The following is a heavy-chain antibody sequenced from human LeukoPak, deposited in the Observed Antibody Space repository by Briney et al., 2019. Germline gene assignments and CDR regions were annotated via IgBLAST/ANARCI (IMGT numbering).Heavy chain of an antibody. CDR2: FDPEGGET. CDR1: GYTLTELS. J-gene: IGHJ6*02. Sequence: ASVKVSCKVPGYTLTELSMHWVRQAPGKGLEWMGGFDPEGGETIYAQKFQGRVTMTEDTSTDTAYMELSSLRSEDTAVYYCATVDASPADYYYYGMDVWGQGTTVTVSS. CDR3: ATVDASPADYYYYGMDV. D-gene: IGHD2-2*01. V-gene: IGHV1-24*01.